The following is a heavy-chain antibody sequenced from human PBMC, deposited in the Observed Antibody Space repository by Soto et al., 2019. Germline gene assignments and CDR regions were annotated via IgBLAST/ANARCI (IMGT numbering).Heavy chain of an antibody. V-gene: IGHV1-18*01. CDR1: GYTFTSYG. CDR2: ISAYNGKT. J-gene: IGHJ3*02. D-gene: IGHD1-1*01. Sequence: QVQLVQSGAEVKKPGASVKVSCKASGYTFTSYGISWVRQAPGQGLEWMGWISAYNGKTNYAQKLQGRVTMTTDTSTSTAYMELRSLRSDDTAVYYCARVRDVQLERPGNAFDIWGQGTMVTVSS. CDR3: ARVRDVQLERPGNAFDI.